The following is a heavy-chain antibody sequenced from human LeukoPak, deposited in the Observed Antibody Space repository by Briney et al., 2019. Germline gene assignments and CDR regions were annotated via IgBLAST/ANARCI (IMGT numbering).Heavy chain of an antibody. Sequence: SETLSLTCTVSGGSISSYYWSWIRQPAGKGLEWIGRIYTSGSINYNPSLKSRVAISVDTSKNQFSLKLSSVTAADTAVYYCARDGTLYGSGSYGYWGQGTLVTVSS. CDR2: IYTSGSI. J-gene: IGHJ4*02. V-gene: IGHV4-4*07. CDR3: ARDGTLYGSGSYGY. D-gene: IGHD3-10*01. CDR1: GGSISSYY.